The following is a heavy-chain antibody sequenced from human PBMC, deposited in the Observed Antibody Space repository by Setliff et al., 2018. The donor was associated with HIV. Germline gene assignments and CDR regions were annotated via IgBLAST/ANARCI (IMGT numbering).Heavy chain of an antibody. CDR1: GGTFGIYG. CDR3: AGLYGDKGGGY. CDR2: TIPMFGTA. J-gene: IGHJ4*02. D-gene: IGHD4-17*01. Sequence: SVKVSCKASGGTFGIYGISWVRQAPGQGLEWMGGTIPMFGTANYAQRFQGRVTITADESTSTAYMELSSLRSEDTAFYYCAGLYGDKGGGYWGQGTLVTVSS. V-gene: IGHV1-69*13.